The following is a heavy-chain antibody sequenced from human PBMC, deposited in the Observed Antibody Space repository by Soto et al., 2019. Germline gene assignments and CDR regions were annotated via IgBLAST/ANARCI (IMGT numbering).Heavy chain of an antibody. CDR3: TTGYCTNGVCSGYYYYGMDV. CDR1: GFTFSNAW. J-gene: IGHJ6*02. CDR2: IKSKTDGGTT. D-gene: IGHD2-8*01. Sequence: GGSLRLSCAASGFTFSNAWMSWVRQAPGKGLEWVGRIKSKTDGGTTDYAAPVKGRFTISRDDSKNTLYLQMNSLKTEDTAVYYCTTGYCTNGVCSGYYYYGMDVWGQGTTVTVSS. V-gene: IGHV3-15*01.